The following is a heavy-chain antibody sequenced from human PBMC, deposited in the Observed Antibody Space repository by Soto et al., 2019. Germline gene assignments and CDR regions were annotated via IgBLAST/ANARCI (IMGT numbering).Heavy chain of an antibody. J-gene: IGHJ4*02. D-gene: IGHD3-10*02. Sequence: ASVKIFCKASGYTSTINYMHWVRQPAGQGLEWRGWITPNSGGTNYAPKLQGRVTMTRKTSISTAYMELSRLRSDAAALYYCGRTMSRTGKGFDYWGQGTLVTVSS. CDR1: GYTSTINY. V-gene: IGHV1-2*02. CDR3: GRTMSRTGKGFDY. CDR2: ITPNSGGT.